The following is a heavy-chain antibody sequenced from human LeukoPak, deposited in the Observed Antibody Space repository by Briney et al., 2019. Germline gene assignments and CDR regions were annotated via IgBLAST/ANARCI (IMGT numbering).Heavy chain of an antibody. V-gene: IGHV4-39*07. Sequence: SETLSLTCTVSGGSISSSNYYWGWIRQPPGKGLEWIGSFYYSGNTYYNPSLKSRVIISVDTSKNQFSLKLSSVTAADTAVYYCAREYYSIDYWGQGTLVTVSS. D-gene: IGHD3-10*01. CDR3: AREYYSIDY. CDR2: FYYSGNT. CDR1: GGSISSSNYY. J-gene: IGHJ4*02.